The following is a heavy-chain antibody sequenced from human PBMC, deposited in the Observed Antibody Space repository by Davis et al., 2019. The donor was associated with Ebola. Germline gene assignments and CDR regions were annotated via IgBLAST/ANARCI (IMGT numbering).Heavy chain of an antibody. Sequence: SETLSLTCTVSGGSVSSGSYYWSWIRQPPEKGLEWVGYIYYSGSTNYNPSLKSRVTISVDTSKNQFSLKLSSVTAADTAVYYCARGRRYEGWFDPWGQGTLVTVSS. D-gene: IGHD1-1*01. CDR1: GGSVSSGSYY. J-gene: IGHJ5*02. CDR3: ARGRRYEGWFDP. V-gene: IGHV4-61*01. CDR2: IYYSGST.